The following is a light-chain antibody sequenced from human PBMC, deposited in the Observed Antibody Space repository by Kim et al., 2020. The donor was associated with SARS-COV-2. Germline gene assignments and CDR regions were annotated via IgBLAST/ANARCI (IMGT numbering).Light chain of an antibody. Sequence: VSPGQTAFISCSGDQLGHKFVSWFQQKPGQSPVLVIHEDNKRPSGIPERFSGSNSGNTATLTISGTQAMDEADYYCQAWDSSTVAFGGGTKVTVL. CDR3: QAWDSSTVA. J-gene: IGLJ2*01. V-gene: IGLV3-1*01. CDR1: QLGHKF. CDR2: EDN.